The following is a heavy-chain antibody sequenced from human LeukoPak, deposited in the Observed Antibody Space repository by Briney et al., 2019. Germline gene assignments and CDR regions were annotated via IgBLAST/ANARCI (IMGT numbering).Heavy chain of an antibody. V-gene: IGHV1-18*04. CDR1: GYSFTSHW. CDR2: ISAHSGNT. Sequence: GESLKISCKGSGYSFTSHWISWVRQAPGQGLEWMGWISAHSGNTDYAQKLQGRVTMTTDTSTSKAYMELRSLRADDTAVYYCARHKSYPDFDYWGQGTLVTVSS. CDR3: ARHKSYPDFDY. J-gene: IGHJ4*02.